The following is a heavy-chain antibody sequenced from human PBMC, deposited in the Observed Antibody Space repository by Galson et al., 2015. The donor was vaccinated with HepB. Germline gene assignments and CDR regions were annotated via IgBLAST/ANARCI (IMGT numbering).Heavy chain of an antibody. CDR1: GFTFSSHW. CDR2: INSDGSYT. Sequence: SLRLSCAVSGFTFSSHWVHWVRQAPGKGLVWVSRINSDGSYTSYADSAKGRFTISRDNAKNTLYLQMNSLRAEDTAIYYCARALFYYDSNGYYQIYFDCWGQGTLVTVSS. V-gene: IGHV3-74*01. J-gene: IGHJ4*02. D-gene: IGHD3-22*01. CDR3: ARALFYYDSNGYYQIYFDC.